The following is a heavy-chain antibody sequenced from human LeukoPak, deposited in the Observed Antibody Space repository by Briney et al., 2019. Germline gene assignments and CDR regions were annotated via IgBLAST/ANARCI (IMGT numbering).Heavy chain of an antibody. D-gene: IGHD6-19*01. CDR2: ISTYNGNT. J-gene: IGHJ4*02. Sequence: ASVKVSCKASGYTFTSHGISWVRQAPGQGLEWMGWISTYNGNTNYAQKFQGRVTMTEDTSTDTAYMELSSLRSEDTAVYYCATGQQWLVRYWGQGTLVTVSS. CDR1: GYTFTSHG. CDR3: ATGQQWLVRY. V-gene: IGHV1-18*01.